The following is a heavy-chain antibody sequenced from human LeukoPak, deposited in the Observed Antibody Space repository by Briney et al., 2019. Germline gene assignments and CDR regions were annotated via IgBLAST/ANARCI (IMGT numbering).Heavy chain of an antibody. V-gene: IGHV4-34*01. J-gene: IGHJ4*02. CDR3: ARGTVTTPKANFDY. D-gene: IGHD4-17*01. Sequence: KPSETLSLTCAVYGGSFSGCYWSWIRQPPGKGLEWIGEINHSGSTNYNPSLKSRVTISVDTSKNQFSLKLSSVTAADTAVYYCARGTVTTPKANFDYWGQGTLVTVSS. CDR1: GGSFSGCY. CDR2: INHSGST.